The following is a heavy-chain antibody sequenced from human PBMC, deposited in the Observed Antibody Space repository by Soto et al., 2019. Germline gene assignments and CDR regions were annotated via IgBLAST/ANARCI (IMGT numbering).Heavy chain of an antibody. V-gene: IGHV4-61*01. J-gene: IGHJ4*02. CDR2: IYYTRST. CDR1: GGSVSSDSHN. CDR3: AREYANSPEAFDF. Sequence: SETLSLTCTVSGGSVSSDSHNWSWIRQPPWKGLKWMGYIYYTRSTNYNPSLKSRVPIPLDTSRNQFSLKLSSVTAADTAVFYCAREYANSPEAFDFWRQGALVTVSS. D-gene: IGHD2-2*01.